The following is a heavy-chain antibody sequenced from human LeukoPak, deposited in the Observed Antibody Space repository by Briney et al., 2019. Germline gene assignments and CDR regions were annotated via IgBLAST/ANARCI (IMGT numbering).Heavy chain of an antibody. CDR3: AKGRKRTTVTTFDY. CDR2: ISGSGGST. Sequence: GGSLRPSCAASGFTFSSYAMSWVRQAPGKGLEWVSAISGSGGSTYYADSVKGRFTISRDNSKNTLYLQMNSLRAEDTAVYYCAKGRKRTTVTTFDYWGQGTLVTVSS. V-gene: IGHV3-23*01. D-gene: IGHD4-17*01. J-gene: IGHJ4*02. CDR1: GFTFSSYA.